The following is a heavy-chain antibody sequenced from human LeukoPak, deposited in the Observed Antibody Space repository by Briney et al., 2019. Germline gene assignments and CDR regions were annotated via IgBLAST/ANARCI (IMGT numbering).Heavy chain of an antibody. J-gene: IGHJ4*02. CDR1: GFTFSSYA. D-gene: IGHD3-3*01. V-gene: IGHV3-30-3*01. Sequence: GGSLRHSCAASGFTFSSYAMHWVRQAPGKGLEWVAVISYDGSNKYYADSVKGRFTISRDNSKNTLYLQMNSLRAEDTAVYYCARDPGGIFGVAGNYYFDYWGQGTLVTVSS. CDR2: ISYDGSNK. CDR3: ARDPGGIFGVAGNYYFDY.